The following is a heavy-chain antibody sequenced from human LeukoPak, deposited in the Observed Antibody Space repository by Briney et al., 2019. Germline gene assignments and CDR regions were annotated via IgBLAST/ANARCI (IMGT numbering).Heavy chain of an antibody. V-gene: IGHV1-46*01. D-gene: IGHD3-22*01. CDR2: INPSGGST. Sequence: ASVKVSCKASGYTFTSYYMHWVRQAPGQGLEWMGIINPSGGSTSYAQKFQGRVTMTTDTSTSTAYMELRSLRSDDTAVYYCARDPLVVIFRGQDAFDIWGQGTMVTVSS. J-gene: IGHJ3*02. CDR3: ARDPLVVIFRGQDAFDI. CDR1: GYTFTSYY.